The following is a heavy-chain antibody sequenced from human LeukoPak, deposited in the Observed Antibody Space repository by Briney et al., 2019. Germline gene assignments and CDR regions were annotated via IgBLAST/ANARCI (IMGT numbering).Heavy chain of an antibody. V-gene: IGHV4-4*07. J-gene: IGHJ6*02. CDR2: IYTSGST. Sequence: SETLSLTCTVSGGSISSYYWSWIRQPAGNGLELIGRIYTSGSTNYNPSLKSRVTMSVDTSKNQFSLKLSSVTAADTAVYYCAARIAVAGPKYYYYYYGMDVWGQGTTVTVSS. D-gene: IGHD6-19*01. CDR3: AARIAVAGPKYYYYYYGMDV. CDR1: GGSISSYY.